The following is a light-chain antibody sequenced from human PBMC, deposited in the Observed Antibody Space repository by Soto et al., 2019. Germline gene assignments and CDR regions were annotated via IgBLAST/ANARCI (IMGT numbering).Light chain of an antibody. CDR2: DVS. CDR1: SSDVGGYNY. Sequence: QSALTQPASVSGSPGQSITISCTGTSSDVGGYNYVSWYQQYPGNAPKLMIYDVSNRPSGVSNRFSGSKSGNTASLTISGLQAEDEGDYYCSSFSSSSTLLLFGGGTKLTVL. J-gene: IGLJ2*01. V-gene: IGLV2-14*03. CDR3: SSFSSSSTLLL.